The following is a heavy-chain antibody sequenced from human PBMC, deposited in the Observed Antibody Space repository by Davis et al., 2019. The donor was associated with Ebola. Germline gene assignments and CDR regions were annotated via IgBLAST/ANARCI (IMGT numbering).Heavy chain of an antibody. J-gene: IGHJ6*04. D-gene: IGHD5-12*01. Sequence: PSCALPGASASSGGWNWITQSPSRGLEWLGRTYYNSKWYNDYAVSVKSRINISPDTAKNQFSLHLNSVTPEDTAVYYCARGWLRSGLDVWGKGAAVIVSS. CDR3: ARGWLRSGLDV. CDR2: TYYNSKWYN. CDR1: GASASSGG. V-gene: IGHV6-1*01.